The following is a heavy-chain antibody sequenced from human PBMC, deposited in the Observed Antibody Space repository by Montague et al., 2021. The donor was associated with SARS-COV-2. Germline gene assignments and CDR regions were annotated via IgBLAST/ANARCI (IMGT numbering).Heavy chain of an antibody. CDR2: IYYSGST. Sequence: SETLSLTCTVSGGSISSSSHYWGWIRQPPGKGLEWIGSIYYSGSTYYNSSLKSRVTISVDTSKNQFSLKLNSVTAADTAVYYCARLVWFGELSSASWFDPWGQGTLVTVSS. V-gene: IGHV4-39*01. CDR1: GGSISSSSHY. J-gene: IGHJ5*02. CDR3: ARLVWFGELSSASWFDP. D-gene: IGHD3-10*01.